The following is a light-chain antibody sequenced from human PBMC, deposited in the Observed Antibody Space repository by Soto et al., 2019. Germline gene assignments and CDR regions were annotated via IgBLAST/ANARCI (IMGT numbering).Light chain of an antibody. CDR3: QQYGLSPLT. CDR1: PGVSSRY. Sequence: VLTQSPDTLSLPPGARATLSCRASPGVSSRYLAWYQQRRGQAPRLLIYNTSTRATGIPDRFSGSGSGTDFTLTISRLEPEDFAVYYCQQYGLSPLTFGGGTKVQIK. CDR2: NTS. V-gene: IGKV3-20*01. J-gene: IGKJ4*01.